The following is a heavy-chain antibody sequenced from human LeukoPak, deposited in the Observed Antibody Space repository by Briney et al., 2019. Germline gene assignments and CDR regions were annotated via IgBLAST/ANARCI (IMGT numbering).Heavy chain of an antibody. CDR2: IRSSGTT. D-gene: IGHD3-16*01. V-gene: IGHV3-49*03. J-gene: IGHJ5*02. CDR3: TRDRFYVWFDP. Sequence: PGGSLRLSCTTSGLTFGTHTMHWFRQAPGKGLQWIGFIRSSGTTQYSASVKGRFTISRDDSKSIAYLQMNSLKTEDTAVYYCTRDRFYVWFDPWGQGTLVTVSS. CDR1: GLTFGTHT.